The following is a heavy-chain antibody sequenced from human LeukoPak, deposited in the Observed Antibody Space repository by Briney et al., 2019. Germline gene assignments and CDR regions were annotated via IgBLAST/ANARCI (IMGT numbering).Heavy chain of an antibody. CDR1: GFTFSSYG. Sequence: GGSLRLSCAASGFTFSSYGMHWVRQAPGKGLEWVAFMRYDGSNKYYADSVKGRFTISRDNSKNTLYLQMNSLRAEDTAVYYCAKGYITMVRGVISDYFDYWGQGTLVTVSS. CDR2: MRYDGSNK. CDR3: AKGYITMVRGVISDYFDY. D-gene: IGHD3-10*01. V-gene: IGHV3-30*02. J-gene: IGHJ4*02.